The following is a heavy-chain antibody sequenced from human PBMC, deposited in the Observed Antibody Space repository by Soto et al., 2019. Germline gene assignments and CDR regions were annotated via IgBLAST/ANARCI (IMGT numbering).Heavy chain of an antibody. D-gene: IGHD1-26*01. Sequence: PSETLSLTCTVSGGSISSYYWSWIRQPPGKGLEWIGYIYYSGSTYCNPSLKSRVTISVDTSKNQFSLKLSSVTAVDTAVYYCATSGSYPYYFDYWGQGTLVTVSS. CDR1: GGSISSYY. CDR3: ATSGSYPYYFDY. V-gene: IGHV4-59*12. CDR2: IYYSGST. J-gene: IGHJ4*02.